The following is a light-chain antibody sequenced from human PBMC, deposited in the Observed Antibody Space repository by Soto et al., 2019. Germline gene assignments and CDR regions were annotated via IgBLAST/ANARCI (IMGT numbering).Light chain of an antibody. Sequence: AIQMTQSPSSLSASVGDRVTITCRASQGIRNDLGWYQQKPGKAPKLLIYAASSLQSGVPSRFSGSGSGTDFTLTISSLQPEDFATYYCLQDYNYPTWTFGQGNKVDIK. CDR2: AAS. CDR3: LQDYNYPTWT. J-gene: IGKJ1*01. V-gene: IGKV1-6*01. CDR1: QGIRND.